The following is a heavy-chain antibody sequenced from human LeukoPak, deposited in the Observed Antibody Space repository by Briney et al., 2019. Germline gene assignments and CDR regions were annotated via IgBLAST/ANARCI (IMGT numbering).Heavy chain of an antibody. Sequence: SVKVSCKASGGTFSSYAISWVRQAPGQGLEWMGGIIPIFGTANYAQKFQGRVTITADESTSTAYMELSSLRSEDTAVYYCARDLSYYDILTGLNRNNDAFDIWGQGTMVTVSS. CDR2: IIPIFGTA. D-gene: IGHD3-9*01. CDR3: ARDLSYYDILTGLNRNNDAFDI. CDR1: GGTFSSYA. V-gene: IGHV1-69*13. J-gene: IGHJ3*02.